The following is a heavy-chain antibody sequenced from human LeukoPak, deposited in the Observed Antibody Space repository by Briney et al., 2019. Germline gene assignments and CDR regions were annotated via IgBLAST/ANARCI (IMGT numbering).Heavy chain of an antibody. Sequence: ASVKVSCKASGYTFTDYYMHWVRQAPEQGLEWMGWINPNSGGTNYAQKLQGRVTMTRDTSISIVYMELSRLTSDDTAVYYCARDGGFDYWGQGTLVTVSS. CDR1: GYTFTDYY. J-gene: IGHJ4*02. V-gene: IGHV1-2*02. D-gene: IGHD3-10*01. CDR2: INPNSGGT. CDR3: ARDGGFDY.